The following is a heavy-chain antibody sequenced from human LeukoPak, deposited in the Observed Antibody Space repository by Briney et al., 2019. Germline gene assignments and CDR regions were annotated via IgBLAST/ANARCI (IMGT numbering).Heavy chain of an antibody. Sequence: PGGSLRLSCAASGFTFSSYAMSWVRQAPGKGLEWVSAISGSGGSTYYADSVKGRFTISRDNSKNTLYLQMNNLRAEDTAVYYCAKDYGSGSYPHFDYWGQGTLVTVSS. D-gene: IGHD3-10*01. CDR1: GFTFSSYA. CDR2: ISGSGGST. J-gene: IGHJ4*02. CDR3: AKDYGSGSYPHFDY. V-gene: IGHV3-23*01.